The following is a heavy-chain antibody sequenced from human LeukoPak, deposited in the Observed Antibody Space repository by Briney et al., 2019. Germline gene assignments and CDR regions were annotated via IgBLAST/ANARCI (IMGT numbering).Heavy chain of an antibody. Sequence: PSETLCLTCTVSGDSVTNDFFWGWVRQPPGKELEWIGSFCLGRDTYYRPSLKSRVTISVDTSKNQFSLNLNSVTAADTAVYYCARWASISRQPGGFFDHWGQGTLVTVSS. CDR2: FCLGRDT. V-gene: IGHV4-38-2*02. D-gene: IGHD3-16*01. CDR3: ARWASISRQPGGFFDH. CDR1: GDSVTNDFF. J-gene: IGHJ4*02.